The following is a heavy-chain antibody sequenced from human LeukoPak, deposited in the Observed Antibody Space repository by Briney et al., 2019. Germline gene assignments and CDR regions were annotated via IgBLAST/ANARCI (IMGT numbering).Heavy chain of an antibody. D-gene: IGHD2-2*01. CDR1: GGSFSGYY. J-gene: IGHJ6*02. CDR2: INHSGST. V-gene: IGHV4-34*01. Sequence: PSETLSLTCAVYGGSFSGYYWSWIRQPPGKGLEWIGEINHSGSTNYNPSLKSRVTISVDTPKNQFSLKLSSVTAADTAVYYCARGLGVVPAAMPYYYYGMDVWGQGTAVTVSS. CDR3: ARGLGVVPAAMPYYYYGMDV.